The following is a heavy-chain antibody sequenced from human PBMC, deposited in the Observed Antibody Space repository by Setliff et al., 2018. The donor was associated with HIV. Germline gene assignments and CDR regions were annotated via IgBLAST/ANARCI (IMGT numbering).Heavy chain of an antibody. CDR3: SRDVGVPGRGNALEY. D-gene: IGHD3-10*01. V-gene: IGHV1-2*02. J-gene: IGHJ4*02. CDR2: IDPNSGGT. Sequence: ASVKVSCKASGFTLANNYIHWVRQAPGQGLEWMGWIDPNSGGTKYAQKFEGRVTMTRDTTVNTVYIEVNSLISDDTAVYYCSRDVGVPGRGNALEYWGQGIPVTVSS. CDR1: GFTLANNY.